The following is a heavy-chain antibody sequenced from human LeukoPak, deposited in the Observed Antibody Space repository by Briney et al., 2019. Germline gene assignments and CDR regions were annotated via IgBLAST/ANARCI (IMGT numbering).Heavy chain of an antibody. Sequence: GVSLRLSCAASGFTVSSNYMNWVRQAPGKGREWVSVFYRGGSTYYADSVKGRFTISRDTSKNTVYLQMNSLRAEDTAVYYCARGGARQQLVENYFDHWGQGTLVTVSS. CDR3: ARGGARQQLVENYFDH. J-gene: IGHJ4*02. CDR1: GFTVSSNY. CDR2: FYRGGST. D-gene: IGHD6-13*01. V-gene: IGHV3-53*01.